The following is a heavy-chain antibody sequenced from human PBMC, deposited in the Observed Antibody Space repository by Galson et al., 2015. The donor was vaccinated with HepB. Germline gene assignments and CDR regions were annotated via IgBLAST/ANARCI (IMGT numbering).Heavy chain of an antibody. J-gene: IGHJ4*02. V-gene: IGHV6-1*01. CDR1: GDSVSSNSAA. Sequence: CAISGDSVSSNSAAWNWIRQSPSRGLEWLGRTYYRSKWYNDYAVSVKSRITINPDTSKNQFSLQLNSVTPEDTAVYYCARDNSVGYCSGGSCYYFDYWGQGTLVTVSS. CDR3: ARDNSVGYCSGGSCYYFDY. D-gene: IGHD2-15*01. CDR2: TYYRSKWYN.